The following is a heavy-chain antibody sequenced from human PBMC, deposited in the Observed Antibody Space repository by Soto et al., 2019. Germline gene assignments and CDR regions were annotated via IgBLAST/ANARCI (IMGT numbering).Heavy chain of an antibody. CDR3: ARGERYGSSSVDY. V-gene: IGHV1-58*01. Sequence: ASVKVSCKASGFTFTSSAVQWVRQARGQGLEWMGWIVVGSGNTNYAQKLQDRVTMTTDTSTSTAYMELRSLRSDDTAVYYCARGERYGSSSVDYWGQGTLVTV. CDR1: GFTFTSSA. J-gene: IGHJ4*02. CDR2: IVVGSGNT. D-gene: IGHD2-15*01.